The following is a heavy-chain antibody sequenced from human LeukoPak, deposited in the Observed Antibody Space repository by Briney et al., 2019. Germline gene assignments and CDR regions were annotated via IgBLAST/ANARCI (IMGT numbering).Heavy chain of an antibody. D-gene: IGHD3-3*01. J-gene: IGHJ6*03. CDR2: IYYSGTT. V-gene: IGHV4-39*07. CDR3: ARPPSYERRHYYYYMDV. CDR1: GDSISSSNYY. Sequence: PSETLSLTCTVSGDSISSSNYYWGWIRQPPGKGLEWIGCIYYSGTTFYSPSLRSRVTISVDTSKNQFSLKLSSVTAADTAVYYCARPPSYERRHYYYYMDVWGKGTTVTVSS.